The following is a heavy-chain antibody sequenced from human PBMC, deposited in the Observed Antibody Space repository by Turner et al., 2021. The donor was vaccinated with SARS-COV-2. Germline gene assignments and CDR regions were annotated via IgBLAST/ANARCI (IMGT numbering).Heavy chain of an antibody. J-gene: IGHJ6*02. CDR3: ARDHRPVVVPAAKRAGSYYYGMDV. CDR1: GFTFSSYS. D-gene: IGHD2-2*01. V-gene: IGHV3-21*01. CDR2: ISYSSTYI. Sequence: VHLLESGGGLVQPGGSLRLSCAASGFTFSSYSMNWVRQAPGKGLEWVSSISYSSTYIYYADSVKGRFTISRDNAKNSLYLQMNSLRAEDTAVYYCARDHRPVVVPAAKRAGSYYYGMDVWGQGTTVTVSS.